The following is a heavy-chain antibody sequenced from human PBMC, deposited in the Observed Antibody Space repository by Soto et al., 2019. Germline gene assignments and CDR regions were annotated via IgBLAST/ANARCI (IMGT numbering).Heavy chain of an antibody. V-gene: IGHV1-69*13. D-gene: IGHD1-26*01. CDR1: GGTFSSYA. Sequence: GASVKVSCKASGGTFSSYAISWVRQAPGQGLEWMGGIIPIFGTANYAQKFQGRVTITADESTSTAYMELSSLRSEDTAVYYCARDEYSGSYYRPYYFDYWGQGTLVTVSS. J-gene: IGHJ4*02. CDR3: ARDEYSGSYYRPYYFDY. CDR2: IIPIFGTA.